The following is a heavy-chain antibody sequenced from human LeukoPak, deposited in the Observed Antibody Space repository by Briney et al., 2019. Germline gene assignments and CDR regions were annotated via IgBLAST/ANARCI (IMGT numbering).Heavy chain of an antibody. V-gene: IGHV4-39*01. CDR3: ARANTEGAFDI. CDR2: IYYSGST. J-gene: IGHJ3*02. D-gene: IGHD4-17*01. CDR1: GGSISSSSYY. Sequence: PSETLSLTCTVSGGSISSSSYYWGWIRQPPGKGLEWIGSIYYSGSTYYNPSLKSRVTISVDTSKNQFSLKLSSVTAADTAVYYCARANTEGAFDIWGQGTMVTVSS.